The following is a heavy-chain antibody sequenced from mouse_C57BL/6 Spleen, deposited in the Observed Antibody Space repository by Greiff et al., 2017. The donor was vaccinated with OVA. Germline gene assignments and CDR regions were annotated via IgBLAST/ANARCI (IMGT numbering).Heavy chain of an antibody. CDR2: INPNNGGT. J-gene: IGHJ4*01. CDR1: GYTFTDYN. V-gene: IGHV1-18*01. Sequence: EVQLQQSGPELVKPGASVKIPCKASGYTFTDYNMDWVKQSHGKSLEWIGDINPNNGGTIYNQKFKGKATLTVDKSSSTAYMELRRLTSEDTAVYYCARKGALLGYYYAMDYWGQGTSVTVSS. D-gene: IGHD1-1*01. CDR3: ARKGALLGYYYAMDY.